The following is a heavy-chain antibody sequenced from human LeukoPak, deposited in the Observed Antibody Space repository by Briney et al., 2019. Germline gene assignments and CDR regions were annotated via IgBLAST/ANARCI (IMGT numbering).Heavy chain of an antibody. CDR3: ATDRGYLQFDY. V-gene: IGHV3-7*01. J-gene: IGHJ4*02. Sequence: GGSLRLSCAASGLTFSSYWMTWVRQAPGKGLEWGANINQDGSTKYYVDSVQGRFTISRDNARSSLYLQMNSLRAEDTAVYYCATDRGYLQFDYWGQGTLVTVSS. CDR1: GLTFSSYW. D-gene: IGHD5-24*01. CDR2: INQDGSTK.